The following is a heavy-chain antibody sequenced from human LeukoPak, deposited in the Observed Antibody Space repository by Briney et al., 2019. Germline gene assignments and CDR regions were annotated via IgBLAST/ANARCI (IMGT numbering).Heavy chain of an antibody. CDR1: GGSISSGGYY. Sequence: SETLSLTCTASGGSISSGGYYWSWIRQPPGKGLEWIGYIYHSGSTYYNPSLKSRVTISVDRSKNQFSLKLSSVTAADTAVYYCARGAGNYYGSGGGFDYWGQGTLVTVSS. J-gene: IGHJ4*02. D-gene: IGHD3-10*01. V-gene: IGHV4-30-2*01. CDR2: IYHSGST. CDR3: ARGAGNYYGSGGGFDY.